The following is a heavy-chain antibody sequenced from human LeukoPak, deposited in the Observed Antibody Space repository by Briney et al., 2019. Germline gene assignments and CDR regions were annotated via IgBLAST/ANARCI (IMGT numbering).Heavy chain of an antibody. CDR3: AREPYDSSGYSLAEYFQH. CDR2: INPNSGGT. J-gene: IGHJ1*01. CDR1: GGTFSSYA. Sequence: ASVKVSCKASGGTFSSYAISWVRQAPGQGLEWMGWINPNSGGTNYAQKFQGRVTMTRDTSISTAYMELSRLRSDDTAVYYCAREPYDSSGYSLAEYFQHWGQGTLVTVSS. D-gene: IGHD3-22*01. V-gene: IGHV1-2*02.